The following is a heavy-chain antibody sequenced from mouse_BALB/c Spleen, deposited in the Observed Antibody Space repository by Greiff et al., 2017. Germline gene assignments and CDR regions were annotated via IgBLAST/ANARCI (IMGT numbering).Heavy chain of an antibody. CDR1: SYTFTDYA. J-gene: IGHJ2*01. CDR3: ATGTYYFDY. CDR2: ISTYYGNT. D-gene: IGHD4-1*01. V-gene: IGHV1-67*01. Sequence: VQGVESGPELVRPGVSVKISCKGSSYTFTDYAMHWVKQSHAKSLEWIGVISTYYGNTNYNQKFKGKATMTVDKSSSTAYMELARLTSEDSAVYYCATGTYYFDYWGQGTTLIVSS.